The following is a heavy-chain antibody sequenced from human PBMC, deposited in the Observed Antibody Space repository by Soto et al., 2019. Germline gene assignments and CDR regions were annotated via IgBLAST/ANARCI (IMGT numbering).Heavy chain of an antibody. D-gene: IGHD3-22*01. CDR3: TTDCDYNAYYYDSSGSYGMDA. CDR1: GFTFSNAW. V-gene: IGHV3-15*01. J-gene: IGHJ6*02. CDR2: LKSKTDGGTT. Sequence: GGSLRLSCAASGFTFSNAWMSWVRQAPGKGLEWVGRLKSKTDGGTTDYAAPVKGRFTISRDDSKNTLYLQMNSLKTEDTAVYYCTTDCDYNAYYYDSSGSYGMDAWGQGTTVTVSS.